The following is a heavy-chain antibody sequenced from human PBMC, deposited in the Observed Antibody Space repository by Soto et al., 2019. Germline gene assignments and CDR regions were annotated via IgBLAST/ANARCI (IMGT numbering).Heavy chain of an antibody. CDR3: ATGIAAAGNGWFDP. D-gene: IGHD6-13*01. CDR1: GGSFSGYY. J-gene: IGHJ5*02. Sequence: QVQLQQWGAGLLKPSETLSLTCAVYGGSFSGYYWSWIRQPPGKGLEWIGEINHSGSTNYNPSLKSRVTISVDTSKHQFSLKLSSVTAADTAVYYCATGIAAAGNGWFDPWGQGTLVTVSS. V-gene: IGHV4-34*01. CDR2: INHSGST.